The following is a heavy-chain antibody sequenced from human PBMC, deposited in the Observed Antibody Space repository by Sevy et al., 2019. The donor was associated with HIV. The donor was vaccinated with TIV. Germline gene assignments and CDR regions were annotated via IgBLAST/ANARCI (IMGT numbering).Heavy chain of an antibody. CDR3: ARDDGNYYFHY. V-gene: IGHV3-7*01. CDR1: GFTFSKYW. J-gene: IGHJ4*02. D-gene: IGHD1-7*01. Sequence: GGSLRLSCAASGFTFSKYWMGWVRQAPGKGLEWVANIKQDAGQKYYVDSVKGRFTLSRANAKNSLYLQMNSLRAEDTAVYFCARDDGNYYFHYWGQGTLVTVSS. CDR2: IKQDAGQK.